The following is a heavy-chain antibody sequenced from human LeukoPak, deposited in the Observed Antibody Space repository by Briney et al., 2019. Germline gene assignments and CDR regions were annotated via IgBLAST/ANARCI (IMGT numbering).Heavy chain of an antibody. CDR3: ARDPGGYCSSTSCYSYYFDY. Sequence: GGSLRLSCAASGFTFISYAMHWVRQAPGKGLEWVAVISYDGSNKYYADSVKGRFTISRDNSKNTLYLQMNSLRAEDTAVYYCARDPGGYCSSTSCYSYYFDYWGQGTLVTVSS. CDR1: GFTFISYA. J-gene: IGHJ4*02. CDR2: ISYDGSNK. D-gene: IGHD2-2*01. V-gene: IGHV3-30-3*01.